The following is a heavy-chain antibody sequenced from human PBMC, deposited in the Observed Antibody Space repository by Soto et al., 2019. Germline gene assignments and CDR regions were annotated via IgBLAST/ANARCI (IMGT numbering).Heavy chain of an antibody. V-gene: IGHV3-15*01. CDR3: TTVVHYDFWSGYSQAPDY. J-gene: IGHJ4*02. D-gene: IGHD3-3*01. CDR1: GFTFSTAW. CDR2: IKSKTDGGTT. Sequence: GSLRLSCAASGFTFSTAWMSWVRQAPGKGLEWVGRIKSKTDGGTTDYAAPVKGRFTISRDDSKNTLYLQMNSLKTEDTAVYYCTTVVHYDFWSGYSQAPDYWGQGTLVTRLL.